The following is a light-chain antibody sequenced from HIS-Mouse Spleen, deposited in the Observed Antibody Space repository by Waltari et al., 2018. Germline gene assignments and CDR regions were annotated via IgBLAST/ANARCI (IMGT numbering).Light chain of an antibody. CDR1: SSDVGSYNL. CDR2: EGS. CDR3: CSYAGSSTVV. Sequence: QSALTQPASVSGSPGQSITIPCTGTSSDVGSYNLVAWYQQQPGKAPKLMIYEGSTRPSGVSNRFSGSKAGNTASLTISGLQAEDEADYYCCSYAGSSTVVFGGGTKLTVL. V-gene: IGLV2-23*01. J-gene: IGLJ2*01.